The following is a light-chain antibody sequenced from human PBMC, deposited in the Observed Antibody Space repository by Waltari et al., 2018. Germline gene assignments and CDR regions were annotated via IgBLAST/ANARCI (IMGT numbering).Light chain of an antibody. V-gene: IGKV2-30*02. J-gene: IGKJ2*01. CDR3: MQTTHWPRT. CDR2: KIS. CDR1: QSIGHRNGKPY. Sequence: DVVMTQSPLSLSVTLEQPASISCKSGQSIGHRNGKPYLNWFHQSPGQSPRRLIYKISNRESGDPDRFSGSGSGTDFTLTINRVEAEDVGVYYFMQTTHWPRTFGQGTKLEIK.